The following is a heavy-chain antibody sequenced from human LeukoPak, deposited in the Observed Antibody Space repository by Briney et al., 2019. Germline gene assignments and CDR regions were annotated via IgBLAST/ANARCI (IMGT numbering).Heavy chain of an antibody. D-gene: IGHD5-24*01. CDR3: VKGGQRWLQFGFDQ. V-gene: IGHV3-64D*06. Sequence: GGSPRLSCSASGFTFTSYAMHWVRQAPGNGLEYVSGISDNGGNTYYADSVKGRFTISRDNSKSTLYLQMSSLRAEETAVYYCVKGGQRWLQFGFDQWGRGTLVTVSS. CDR1: GFTFTSYA. CDR2: ISDNGGNT. J-gene: IGHJ4*02.